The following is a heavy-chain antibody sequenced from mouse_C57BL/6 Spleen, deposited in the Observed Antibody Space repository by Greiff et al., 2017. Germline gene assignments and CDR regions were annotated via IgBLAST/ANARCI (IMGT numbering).Heavy chain of an antibody. CDR3: AGGYGNSWFAY. V-gene: IGHV1-19*01. CDR2: INPYNGAT. D-gene: IGHD2-10*02. J-gene: IGHJ3*01. CDR1: GYTFTDYY. Sequence: EVQLQQSGPVLVKPGASVKMSCKASGYTFTDYYMNWVKQSHGKSLEWIGVINPYNGATSYNQKSKGKATLTVDKSSSTAYMELNSLTSEDSAVYYCAGGYGNSWFAYWGQGTLVTVAA.